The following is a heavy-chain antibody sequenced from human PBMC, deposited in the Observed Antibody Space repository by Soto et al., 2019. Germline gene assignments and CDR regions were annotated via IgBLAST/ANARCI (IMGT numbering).Heavy chain of an antibody. CDR2: IYYSGST. V-gene: IGHV4-59*01. CDR1: GGSISSYY. J-gene: IGHJ6*03. D-gene: IGHD3-3*01. Sequence: PSETLSLTCTVSGGSISSYYWSWIRQPPEKGLKRIGYIYYSGSTNYNPSHKSRVTISVDTSKNQFSLKLSSVTAADTAVYYCARGGLYDFWSGYYGLDYYYYMDVWGKGTTVTVSS. CDR3: ARGGLYDFWSGYYGLDYYYYMDV.